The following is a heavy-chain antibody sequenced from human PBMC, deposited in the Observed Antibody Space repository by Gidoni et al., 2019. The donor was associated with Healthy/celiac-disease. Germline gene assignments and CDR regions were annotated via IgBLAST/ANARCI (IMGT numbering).Heavy chain of an antibody. Sequence: EVQLLESGGGLVQPGGSLRLSCPSSGFTFSSYAMSWVRQAPGKGLEWGSAISGSGGSTYYADSVKGRFTISRDNSKNTLYLQMNSLRAEDTAVYYCAKLPGNSYGFDYWGQGTLVTVSS. J-gene: IGHJ4*02. V-gene: IGHV3-23*01. CDR3: AKLPGNSYGFDY. CDR2: ISGSGGST. D-gene: IGHD5-18*01. CDR1: GFTFSSYA.